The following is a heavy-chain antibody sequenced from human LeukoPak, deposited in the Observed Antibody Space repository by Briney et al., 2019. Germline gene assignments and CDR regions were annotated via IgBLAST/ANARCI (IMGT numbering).Heavy chain of an antibody. CDR1: GGSFSGYY. CDR2: INHSGST. D-gene: IGHD2-15*01. J-gene: IGHJ5*02. Sequence: SETLSLTCAVYGGSFSGYYWSWIRQPPGKGLEWIGEINHSGSTNYNPSLKSRVTISVDTSKNQFSLKLSSVTAADTAVYYCARENCSGGSCYFTPRGWFDPWGQGTLVTVSS. CDR3: ARENCSGGSCYFTPRGWFDP. V-gene: IGHV4-34*01.